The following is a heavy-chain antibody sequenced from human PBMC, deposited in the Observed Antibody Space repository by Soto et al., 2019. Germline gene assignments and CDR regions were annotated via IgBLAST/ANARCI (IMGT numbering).Heavy chain of an antibody. CDR2: INPNSGGT. Sequence: ASVKVSCKASGYTFTGYYMHWVRQAPGQGLEWMGWINPNSGGTNYAQKFQGRVTMTRDTSISTAYMELSRLSSDDTAVYYCAREYSTYYYGSGSYYGMDVWGQGTTVTVSS. D-gene: IGHD3-10*01. CDR1: GYTFTGYY. CDR3: AREYSTYYYGSGSYYGMDV. J-gene: IGHJ6*02. V-gene: IGHV1-2*02.